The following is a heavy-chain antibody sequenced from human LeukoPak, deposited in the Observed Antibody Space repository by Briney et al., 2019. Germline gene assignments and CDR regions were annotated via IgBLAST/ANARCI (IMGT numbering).Heavy chain of an antibody. CDR2: IYTSGSA. CDR1: GGSISSYY. Sequence: SETLSLTCTVSGGSISSYYWSWIRQPPGKGLEWIGYIYTSGSANYNPSLKSRVTISVDTSKNQFSLKLSSVTAADTAVYYCARVARGRYSSGWYWFDPWGQGTLVTVSS. CDR3: ARVARGRYSSGWYWFDP. D-gene: IGHD6-19*01. V-gene: IGHV4-4*08. J-gene: IGHJ5*02.